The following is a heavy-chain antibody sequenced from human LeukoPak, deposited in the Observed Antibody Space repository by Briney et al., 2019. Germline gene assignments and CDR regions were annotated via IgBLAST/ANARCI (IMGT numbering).Heavy chain of an antibody. J-gene: IGHJ3*02. D-gene: IGHD3-22*01. CDR1: GFTFSSSA. Sequence: GGSLRLSCAASGFTFSSSAMSWVRQAPGKGLGWVSAIHGSGKSTYYADSVKGRFTISRDNSKNTLYLQLTSLRVEDTAVYYCARGYVHHSSGYYDAFDIWGQGTTVTVSS. CDR2: IHGSGKST. V-gene: IGHV3-23*01. CDR3: ARGYVHHSSGYYDAFDI.